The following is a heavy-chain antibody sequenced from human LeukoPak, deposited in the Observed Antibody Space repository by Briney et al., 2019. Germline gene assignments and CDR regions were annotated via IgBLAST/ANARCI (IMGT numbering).Heavy chain of an antibody. CDR1: GFSFSSHA. CDR3: AKEGETTVTIYSYYGMDV. J-gene: IGHJ6*04. D-gene: IGHD4-17*01. CDR2: ISGSGGST. V-gene: IGHV3-23*01. Sequence: GGSLRLSCAASGFSFSSHAMSWVRQAPGKGLEWVAAISGSGGSTYHADSVRGRFTVSRDNSKNTLYLQMNSLRAEDTAIYYCAKEGETTVTIYSYYGMDVWGKGTTSPSPQ.